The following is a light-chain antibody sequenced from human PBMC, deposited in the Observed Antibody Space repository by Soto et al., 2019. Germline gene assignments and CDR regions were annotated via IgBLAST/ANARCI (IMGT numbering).Light chain of an antibody. Sequence: SYVLTQPPSVSVAPGETARITCGGNDIGSKSVHWYQQRPGQAPVVVISYDSARPSGIPERFSGSNSGSSATLTISGVEAGDEADYFCQVWEGASDRPVFGGGTQLTVL. V-gene: IGLV3-21*01. CDR2: YDS. J-gene: IGLJ2*01. CDR1: DIGSKS. CDR3: QVWEGASDRPV.